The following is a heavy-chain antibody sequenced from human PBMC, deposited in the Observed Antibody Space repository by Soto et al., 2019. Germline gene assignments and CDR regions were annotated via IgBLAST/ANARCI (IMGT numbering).Heavy chain of an antibody. Sequence: PSETLSLTCTVSVGSISSYYWSWIRQPPGKGLEWIGYIYYSGSTNYNPSLKSRVTISVDTSKNQFSLKLTSVTAADTAVYFCARLGYCSGGRCYIAYHFDYWGQGTLVTVSS. J-gene: IGHJ4*02. V-gene: IGHV4-59*08. CDR2: IYYSGST. CDR3: ARLGYCSGGRCYIAYHFDY. CDR1: VGSISSYY. D-gene: IGHD2-15*01.